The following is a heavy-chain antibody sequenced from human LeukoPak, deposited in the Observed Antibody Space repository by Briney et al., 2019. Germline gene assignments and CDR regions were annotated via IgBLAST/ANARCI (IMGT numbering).Heavy chain of an antibody. D-gene: IGHD3-16*01. CDR1: RYTFTGYY. CDR2: INPNSGGT. V-gene: IGHV1-2*02. Sequence: AASVKVSCKPSRYTFTGYYIHWVRQAPGQGLEWMGWINPNSGGTNYAQKFQGRVTMTRDTSISTAYMGLSRLRSDDTAVYYCARGRLAGGRWFDPWGEGTLVTVSS. CDR3: ARGRLAGGRWFDP. J-gene: IGHJ5*02.